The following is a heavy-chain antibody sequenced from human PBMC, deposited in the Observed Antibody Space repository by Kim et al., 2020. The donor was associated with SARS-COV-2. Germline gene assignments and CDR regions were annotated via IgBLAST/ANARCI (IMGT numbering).Heavy chain of an antibody. D-gene: IGHD3-22*01. V-gene: IGHV4-39*07. Sequence: KSRVTISVDTSKNQFSLKLSSVTAADTAVYYCARDIRRYYYDSSGYYYDYWGQGTLVTVSS. CDR3: ARDIRRYYYDSSGYYYDY. J-gene: IGHJ4*02.